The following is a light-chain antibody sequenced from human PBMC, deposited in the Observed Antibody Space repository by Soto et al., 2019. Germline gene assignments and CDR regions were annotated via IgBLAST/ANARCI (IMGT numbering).Light chain of an antibody. J-gene: IGKJ4*01. V-gene: IGKV3-15*01. CDR2: AAS. Sequence: EIVMTQSPATLSVFPGERVTLSCRASQSVSSNLAWYQQKPGQAPRLLIYAASTRATGIPARFSGGGSGTEFILTISSLQPEDFAVYFCQQYNDWPLTFGGGTKVEIK. CDR1: QSVSSN. CDR3: QQYNDWPLT.